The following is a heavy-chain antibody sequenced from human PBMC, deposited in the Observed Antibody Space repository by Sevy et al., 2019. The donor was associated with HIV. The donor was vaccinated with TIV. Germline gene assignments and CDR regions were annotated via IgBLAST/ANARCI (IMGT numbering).Heavy chain of an antibody. J-gene: IGHJ6*02. CDR1: GFTVSSNY. Sequence: GGSLRLSCAASGFTVSSNYMSWVRQAPGKGLEWVSVIYSGGSTYYADSLKGRFTISGDNSKNTLYLQMNSLGAEDTAVYYCARDWDWNDGGVNYGMDVWGQGTTVTVSS. CDR2: IYSGGST. V-gene: IGHV3-53*01. D-gene: IGHD1-1*01. CDR3: ARDWDWNDGGVNYGMDV.